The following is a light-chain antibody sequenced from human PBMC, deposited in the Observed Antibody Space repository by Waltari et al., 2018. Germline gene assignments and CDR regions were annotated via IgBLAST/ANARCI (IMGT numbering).Light chain of an antibody. J-gene: IGKJ1*01. CDR1: QRIGSPIH. V-gene: IGKV1-39*01. CDR3: HQTYNSPQT. Sequence: DIQMTQSPSSLSASVGDRVSITCRASQRIGSPIHVNWYQQKPGQAPKLLISPAPHVKSGVPSRFSGSGSGTDFTLTISGLQPEDVATYYCHQTYNSPQTFGQGTKVEVK. CDR2: PAP.